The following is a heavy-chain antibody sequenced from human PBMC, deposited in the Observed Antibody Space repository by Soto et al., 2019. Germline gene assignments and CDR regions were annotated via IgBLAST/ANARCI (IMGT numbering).Heavy chain of an antibody. CDR1: GVSLSSYF. D-gene: IGHD3-3*01. CDR2: IYYSGTT. Sequence: QVQLLESGPGLVKPSETQSLTCTVSGVSLSSYFWSWIRQRPGKGLEWIGYIYYSGTTSYSPALRSRVTISVDTSKNQYSRRLRSVPFAETAVYYFAGSKTLGVFMSPPAMGACDIWGQGTGVTVAS. CDR3: AGSKTLGVFMSPPAMGACDI. V-gene: IGHV4-59*08. J-gene: IGHJ3*02.